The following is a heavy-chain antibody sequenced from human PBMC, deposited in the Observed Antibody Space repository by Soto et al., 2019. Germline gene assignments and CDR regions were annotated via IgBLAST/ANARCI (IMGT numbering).Heavy chain of an antibody. Sequence: SETLSLTCTVSGGSISSSSYYWGWIRQPPGKGLEWIGSIYYSGSTYYNPSLKSRVAISVDTSKNQFSLKLSSVTAADTAVYYCASCLVVAAILDAFDIWGQGTMVTVSS. CDR3: ASCLVVAAILDAFDI. J-gene: IGHJ3*02. V-gene: IGHV4-39*01. CDR1: GGSISSSSYY. CDR2: IYYSGST. D-gene: IGHD2-15*01.